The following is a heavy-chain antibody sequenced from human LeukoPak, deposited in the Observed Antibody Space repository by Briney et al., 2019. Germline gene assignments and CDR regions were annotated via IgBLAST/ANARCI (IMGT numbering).Heavy chain of an antibody. Sequence: PGGSLRLSCAASGFNFEDYAMFWVRQAPGKGLEWVSGISGSGGSTYYADSVKGRFTISRDNSKNTLYLQMNSLRAEDTAVYYCAKGSRAAGYYFDYWGQGTLVTVSS. J-gene: IGHJ4*02. V-gene: IGHV3-23*01. CDR3: AKGSRAAGYYFDY. CDR1: GFNFEDYA. D-gene: IGHD6-25*01. CDR2: ISGSGGST.